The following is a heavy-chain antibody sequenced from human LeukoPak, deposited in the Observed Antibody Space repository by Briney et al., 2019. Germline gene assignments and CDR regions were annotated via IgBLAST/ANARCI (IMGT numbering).Heavy chain of an antibody. CDR3: ARGYSDYDWFDP. V-gene: IGHV4-38-2*02. CDR2: ISHSGTT. D-gene: IGHD4-11*01. Sequence: SETLSLTCTVSGDAISSGYSWAWIRQPPGKGLEWIGSISHSGTTFYKPSLNSRVTISMDTSKNQFFLELTSETASDTAVYWCARGYSDYDWFDPWGQGTLVTVSS. CDR1: GDAISSGYS. J-gene: IGHJ5*02.